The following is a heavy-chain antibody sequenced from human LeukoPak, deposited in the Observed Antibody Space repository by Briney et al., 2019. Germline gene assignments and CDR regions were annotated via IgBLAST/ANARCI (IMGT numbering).Heavy chain of an antibody. V-gene: IGHV3-23*01. CDR2: ISGSGGST. J-gene: IGHJ4*02. CDR1: GFTFSSYA. D-gene: IGHD4-17*01. Sequence: GGSLRLSCAASGFTFSSYAMSWVRQAPWKGLEWVSAISGSGGSTYYADSVKGRFTISRDNSKNTLYLQMNSLRAEDTAVYYCAKYPKDYGDRRFDYWGQGTLVTVSS. CDR3: AKYPKDYGDRRFDY.